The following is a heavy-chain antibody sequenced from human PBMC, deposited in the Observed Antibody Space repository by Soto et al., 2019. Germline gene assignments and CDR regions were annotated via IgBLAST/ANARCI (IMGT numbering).Heavy chain of an antibody. CDR3: ARTRSGSYPNYYYGMDV. CDR2: IKPNSGGT. J-gene: IGHJ6*02. V-gene: IGHV1-2*04. CDR1: AYTFTGYY. D-gene: IGHD1-26*01. Sequence: ASVKVSCKASAYTFTGYYMEWVRQAPGQGLEWMGWIKPNSGGTNYAQKFQGWVTMTRDTSISTAYMELSRLRSDDTAVYYCARTRSGSYPNYYYGMDVWGQGTTVTVSS.